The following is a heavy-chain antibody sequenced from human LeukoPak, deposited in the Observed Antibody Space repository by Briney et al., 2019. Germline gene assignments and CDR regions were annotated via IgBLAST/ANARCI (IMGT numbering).Heavy chain of an antibody. J-gene: IGHJ4*02. V-gene: IGHV4-34*01. Sequence: PSETLSLTCAVYGGSFSDYYWSWTRQAPGKGLEWIGEIIRRGGSNYIPSLKSRATMSIDTSNNQFSLKLRSATAADTAVYFCARGIRPGYYFDYWGQGTLVTVSS. CDR1: GGSFSDYY. D-gene: IGHD3-16*01. CDR3: ARGIRPGYYFDY. CDR2: IIRRGGS.